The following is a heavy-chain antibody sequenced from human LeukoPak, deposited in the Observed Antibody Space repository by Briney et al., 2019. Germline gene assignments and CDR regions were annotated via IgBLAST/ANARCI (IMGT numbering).Heavy chain of an antibody. V-gene: IGHV3-33*01. CDR3: ARDSGSGWYFDY. J-gene: IGHJ4*02. D-gene: IGHD6-19*01. CDR1: GFTFSSYG. Sequence: GRSLRLSCAASGFTFSSYGMYWVRQAPGKGLEWVAVIWYDGSNKYYADSVKGRFTISRDNSKNTLYLQMNSLRAEDTAVYYCARDSGSGWYFDYWGQGTLVTVSS. CDR2: IWYDGSNK.